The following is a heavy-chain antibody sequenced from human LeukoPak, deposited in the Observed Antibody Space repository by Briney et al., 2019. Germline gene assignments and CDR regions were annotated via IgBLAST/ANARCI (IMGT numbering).Heavy chain of an antibody. Sequence: GGSLRLSCAASGFTFSNYGVHWVRQAPGKGLEWVSFIRFDGSNKYYADSVKGRFTISTDNSKNTLYLHMNSLRVEDTAIYYCAKERPYCGGDCLDLWGQGTLVTVSS. CDR2: IRFDGSNK. CDR3: AKERPYCGGDCLDL. V-gene: IGHV3-30*02. CDR1: GFTFSNYG. D-gene: IGHD2-21*02. J-gene: IGHJ5*02.